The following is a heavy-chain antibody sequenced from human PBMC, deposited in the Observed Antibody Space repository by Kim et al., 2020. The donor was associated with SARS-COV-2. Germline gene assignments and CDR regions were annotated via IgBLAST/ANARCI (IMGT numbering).Heavy chain of an antibody. D-gene: IGHD3-10*01. Sequence: GGSLRLSCAASGLSFDDSAMNWVRQPPGKGLEWVAVISYDGRNKDYADSVKGRFTISRDNSKRTLYLQMNSLRVEDTAVYYCARGNYYESVSLSDYYYGMDVWGQGNTVTVSS. J-gene: IGHJ6*02. CDR1: GLSFDDSA. CDR2: ISYDGRNK. V-gene: IGHV3-30-3*01. CDR3: ARGNYYESVSLSDYYYGMDV.